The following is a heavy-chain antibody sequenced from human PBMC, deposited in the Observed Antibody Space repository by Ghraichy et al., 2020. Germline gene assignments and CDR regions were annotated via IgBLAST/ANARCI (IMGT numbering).Heavy chain of an antibody. J-gene: IGHJ4*02. Sequence: GGSLRLSCAASGFNVSTNSMSWVRQAPGKGLEWVSVIYSAGYAYYADSVKGRFTISRDNSKNTLYLHMNSLRAEDTAVYYCAGDPPGGSGFYYFNYWGQGTLVTVSS. CDR2: IYSAGYA. CDR3: AGDPPGGSGFYYFNY. CDR1: GFNVSTNS. D-gene: IGHD6-19*01. V-gene: IGHV3-53*01.